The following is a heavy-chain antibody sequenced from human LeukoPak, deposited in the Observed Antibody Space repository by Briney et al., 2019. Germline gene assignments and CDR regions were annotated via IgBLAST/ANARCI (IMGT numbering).Heavy chain of an antibody. CDR2: IYHSGST. CDR3: ARQAEMATYYFDY. J-gene: IGHJ4*02. CDR1: GYSISSGYY. V-gene: IGHV4-38-2*02. Sequence: SETLSLTCTVSGYSISSGYYWGWIRQPPGKGLEWIGSIYHSGSTYYNPSLKSRVTISVDTSKNQFSLKLSSVTAADTAVYYCARQAEMATYYFDYWGQGTLVTVSS. D-gene: IGHD5-24*01.